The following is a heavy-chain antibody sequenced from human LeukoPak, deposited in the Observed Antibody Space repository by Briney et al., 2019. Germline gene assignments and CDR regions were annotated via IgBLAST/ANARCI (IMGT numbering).Heavy chain of an antibody. J-gene: IGHJ4*02. V-gene: IGHV3-9*01. CDR2: ISWNSGSI. Sequence: GGSLRLSCAASGFTFDDYAMHWVRQAPGKGLEWVSGISWNSGSIGYADSVKGRFTISRDNSKNTLYLQMNSLRAEDTAVYYCAKDLLEYYYGSGSPHDYWGQGTLVTVSS. CDR1: GFTFDDYA. CDR3: AKDLLEYYYGSGSPHDY. D-gene: IGHD3-10*01.